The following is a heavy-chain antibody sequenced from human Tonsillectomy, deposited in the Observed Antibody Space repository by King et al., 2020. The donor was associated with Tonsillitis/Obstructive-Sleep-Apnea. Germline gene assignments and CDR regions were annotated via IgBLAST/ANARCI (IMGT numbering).Heavy chain of an antibody. CDR2: XXXXXGXX. CDR3: ARGDGYNYYMDV. V-gene: IGHV1-18*01. Sequence: QLVQSGAEVKEPGASVKVSCKASSYTFSSHGVSWVRQXPGQGLXXVXXXXXXXGXXXYAQRLQXRVTVTRDTXTSTAYMEXXSLRSDDTAVYYCARGDGYNYYMDVWGKGTTVTVSS. J-gene: IGHJ6*03. D-gene: IGHD5-24*01. CDR1: SYTFSSHG.